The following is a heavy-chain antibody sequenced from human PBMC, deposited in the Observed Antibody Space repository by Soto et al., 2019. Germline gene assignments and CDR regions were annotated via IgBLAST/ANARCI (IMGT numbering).Heavy chain of an antibody. V-gene: IGHV3-23*01. D-gene: IGHD2-15*01. CDR1: GFTFSSYA. CDR2: ISGSGGST. CDR3: ATWTDVVVVVAATSGAFDI. Sequence: EVQLLESGGGLVQPGGSLRLSCAASGFTFSSYAMSWVRQAPGKVLEWVSAISGSGGSTYYADSVKGRFTISRDNSNNTLYLQMNSLRAEDTAVYYCATWTDVVVVVAATSGAFDIWGQGTMVTVSS. J-gene: IGHJ3*02.